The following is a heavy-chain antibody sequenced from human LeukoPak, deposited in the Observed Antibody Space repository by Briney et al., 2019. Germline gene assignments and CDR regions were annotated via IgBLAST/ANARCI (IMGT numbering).Heavy chain of an antibody. D-gene: IGHD6-25*01. CDR1: GYTFTGYY. J-gene: IGHJ4*02. CDR3: AILTAAINYLDS. V-gene: IGHV1-2*02. CDR2: INPNTGVT. Sequence: ASVKVSCKTSGYTFTGYYLHWVRQAPGQGLEWVGCINPNTGVTSFGQRFKGRVTMTRDTSISTAYMELSRLRSDDSAVYYWAILTAAINYLDSWGQGTLVSVSS.